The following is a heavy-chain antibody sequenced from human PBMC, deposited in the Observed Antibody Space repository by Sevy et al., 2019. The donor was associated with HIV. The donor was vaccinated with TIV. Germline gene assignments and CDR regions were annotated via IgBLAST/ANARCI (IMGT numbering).Heavy chain of an antibody. D-gene: IGHD6-19*01. CDR2: MNPNSGNT. CDR3: ARGGIFSGGWSDY. V-gene: IGHV1-8*03. CDR1: GYTFISYD. Sequence: ASVKVSCKASGYTFISYDINWVRQATGQGLEWMGWMNPNSGNTGYAQKVQGRVAITRNTCITTAYMELSSLTSEDTAVYYCARGGIFSGGWSDYWGQGTLVTASS. J-gene: IGHJ4*02.